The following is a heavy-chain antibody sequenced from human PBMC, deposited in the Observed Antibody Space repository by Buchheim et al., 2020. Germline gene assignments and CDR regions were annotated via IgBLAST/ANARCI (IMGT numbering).Heavy chain of an antibody. CDR3: VRSFGYCTDGVCRLFDY. D-gene: IGHD2-8*01. V-gene: IGHV5-51*01. Sequence: EVQLVQSGAEVKRPGESLKISCKGSGYSFTTYWKGWVRQMPEKGLEWMGMIYPGDSDIRYSPSFQGQVTISADKSFSTAHLQWSRLKASNSAMYYCVRSFGYCTDGVCRLFDYWGQGT. J-gene: IGHJ4*02. CDR1: GYSFTTYW. CDR2: IYPGDSDI.